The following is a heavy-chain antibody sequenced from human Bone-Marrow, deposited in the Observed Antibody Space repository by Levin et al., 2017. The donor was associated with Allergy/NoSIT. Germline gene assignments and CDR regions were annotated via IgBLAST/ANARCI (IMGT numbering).Heavy chain of an antibody. D-gene: IGHD3-9*01. CDR2: IGGSGGKT. J-gene: IGHJ4*02. V-gene: IGHV3-23*01. CDR3: AKDRFFDWLLPHFEH. CDR1: GFTFNSYA. Sequence: ETLSLTCAASGFTFNSYAMSWVRQAPGKGLEWVSAIGGSGGKTDYADSVKGRFTISRDISKSTLFLQMHSLRAEDTAVYYCAKDRFFDWLLPHFEHWGRGTLVTVSS.